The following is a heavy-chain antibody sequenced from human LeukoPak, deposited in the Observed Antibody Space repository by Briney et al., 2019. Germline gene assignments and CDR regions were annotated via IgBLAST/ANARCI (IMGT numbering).Heavy chain of an antibody. V-gene: IGHV4-34*01. CDR1: GGSFSGYY. Sequence: PSETLSLTCAVYGGSFSGYYWSWIRQPPGKELEWIGEINHSGSTNYNPSLKSRVTISVDTSKNQFSLKLSSVTAADTAVYYCARGRGVTYCGGDCYSSQGYYFDYWGQGTLVTVSS. CDR3: ARGRGVTYCGGDCYSSQGYYFDY. CDR2: INHSGST. D-gene: IGHD2-21*02. J-gene: IGHJ4*02.